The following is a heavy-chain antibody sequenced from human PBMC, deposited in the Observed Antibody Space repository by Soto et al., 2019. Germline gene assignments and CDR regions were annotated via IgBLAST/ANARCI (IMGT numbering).Heavy chain of an antibody. Sequence: QITLKESGPPLVKPTQTLTLTCTCSGFSLTTRGAGVGWIRQPPGKALEWLALIYWDDDKRYSPSLKNRLTITKDNSKNQVVLTMTNMDPVDTATYSCAHGREGTWSFDHWGQGTLVTVSS. CDR1: GFSLTTRGAG. V-gene: IGHV2-5*02. J-gene: IGHJ4*02. CDR3: AHGREGTWSFDH. CDR2: IYWDDDK. D-gene: IGHD6-13*01.